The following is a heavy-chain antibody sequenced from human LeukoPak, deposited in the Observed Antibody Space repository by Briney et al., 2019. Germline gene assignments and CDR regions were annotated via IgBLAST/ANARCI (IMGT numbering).Heavy chain of an antibody. Sequence: GGSLRLSCAASGFTFSSYGMHWVRQAPGKGLEWVAVISYDGSNKYYADSVKGRVTISRGNSKNTLYLQMNSLRTEDTAVYYCAKEVGSIWSPFDYWGQGTLVTVSS. CDR3: AKEVGSIWSPFDY. CDR1: GFTFSSYG. D-gene: IGHD6-13*01. CDR2: ISYDGSNK. J-gene: IGHJ4*02. V-gene: IGHV3-30*18.